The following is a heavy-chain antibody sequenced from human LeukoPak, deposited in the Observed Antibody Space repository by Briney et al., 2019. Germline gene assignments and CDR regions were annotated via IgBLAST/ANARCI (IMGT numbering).Heavy chain of an antibody. D-gene: IGHD5-12*01. V-gene: IGHV3-48*04. Sequence: PGGSLRLSCAASGFTFSSYAMSWVRQVPGKGLEWIAYMTATSNTFYYADSVKGRFTISRDNARNSLFLQMNSLTVEDTAVYYCARSLSGYDPLSAFWGQGTLVTVSS. CDR2: MTATSNTF. CDR1: GFTFSSYA. CDR3: ARSLSGYDPLSAF. J-gene: IGHJ1*01.